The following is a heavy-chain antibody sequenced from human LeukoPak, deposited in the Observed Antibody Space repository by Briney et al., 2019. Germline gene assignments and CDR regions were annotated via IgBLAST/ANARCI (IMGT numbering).Heavy chain of an antibody. CDR3: ATTVAGTRNAFDI. D-gene: IGHD6-19*01. V-gene: IGHV3-74*01. J-gene: IGHJ3*02. Sequence: GGSLRLSCAASGFTFNSYWMHWVRQAPGKGLVWVSRINTDGSSTNYADSVKGRFTISRDNAKNTLYLQMNSLRDEDTAVYYCATTVAGTRNAFDIWGQGTTVTVSS. CDR2: INTDGSST. CDR1: GFTFNSYW.